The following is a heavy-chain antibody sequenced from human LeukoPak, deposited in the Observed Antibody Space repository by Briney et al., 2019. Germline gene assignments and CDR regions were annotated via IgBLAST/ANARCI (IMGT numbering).Heavy chain of an antibody. CDR1: GGSFSIYY. Sequence: SETLSLTCTVSGGSFSIYYWSWIRQPAGKGLEWIGHIYTSGSTNYNPSLKSRVTISVDTSKNQFSLKLSSVTAADTAVYYCARSRQIQLWLEFDYWGQGTLVTVSS. CDR3: ARSRQIQLWLEFDY. V-gene: IGHV4-4*07. D-gene: IGHD5-18*01. J-gene: IGHJ4*02. CDR2: IYTSGST.